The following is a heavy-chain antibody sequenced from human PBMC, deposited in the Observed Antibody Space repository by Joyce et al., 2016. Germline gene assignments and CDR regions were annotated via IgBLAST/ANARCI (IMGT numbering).Heavy chain of an antibody. V-gene: IGHV3-53*01. CDR1: GFTVSSNY. CDR3: ARSLAYDYGDYIFNY. Sequence: EVQLVESGGGLIQPGGSLRLSCAASGFTVSSNYMSWVRQAPGKGLEWVSIIFSGGSGGSTYYADYVKGRFTISRDNSKNTLYLQMNSLRAEDTAVYYCARSLAYDYGDYIFNYWGQGTLVTVSS. CDR2: IFSGGSGGST. J-gene: IGHJ4*02. D-gene: IGHD4-17*01.